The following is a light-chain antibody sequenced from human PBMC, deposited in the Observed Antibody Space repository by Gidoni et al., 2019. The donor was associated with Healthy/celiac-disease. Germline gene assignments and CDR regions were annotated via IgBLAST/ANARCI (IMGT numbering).Light chain of an antibody. J-gene: IGKJ1*01. CDR3: QQYCSSPWT. CDR1: QSVSSSY. V-gene: IGKV3-20*01. Sequence: ESVLTQSPGTLSLSAGEGATLTCRASQSVSSSYLAWYQQKPGQAPRLLIYGASSRSTGIPDRFSGSGSGTDFTLTISRLEPEDFAVYYCQQYCSSPWTFGQGTKVEIK. CDR2: GAS.